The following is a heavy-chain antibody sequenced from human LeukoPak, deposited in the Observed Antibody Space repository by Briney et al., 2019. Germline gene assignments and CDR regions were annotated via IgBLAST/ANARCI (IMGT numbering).Heavy chain of an antibody. CDR3: AREWPYYYYYMDV. D-gene: IGHD3-3*01. V-gene: IGHV1-8*01. CDR2: MNPNSGDT. Sequence: ASVKVSCKTSGYIFTSYDINWVRQAPGQGLEWMGRMNPNSGDTAHAQKFQGRLTLTRNASITTAYMELSSLRSEDTAVYYCAREWPYYYYYMDVWGKGTTVTVSS. CDR1: GYIFTSYD. J-gene: IGHJ6*03.